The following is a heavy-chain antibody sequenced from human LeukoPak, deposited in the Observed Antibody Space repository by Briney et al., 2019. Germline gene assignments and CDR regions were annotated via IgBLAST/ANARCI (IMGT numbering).Heavy chain of an antibody. D-gene: IGHD3-22*01. J-gene: IGHJ3*02. V-gene: IGHV4-4*07. CDR2: IYTSGST. CDR3: ARIGYDSSGYYRGDAFDI. Sequence: SETLSLTCTVSGDSISSYYWSWIRQPAGKGLEWIGRIYTSGSTNYNPSLKSRVTISVDTSKNQFSLKLSSVTAADTAVYYCARIGYDSSGYYRGDAFDIWGQGTMVTVSS. CDR1: GDSISSYY.